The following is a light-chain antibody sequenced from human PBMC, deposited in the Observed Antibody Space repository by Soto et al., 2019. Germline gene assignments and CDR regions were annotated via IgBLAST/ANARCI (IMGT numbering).Light chain of an antibody. CDR2: AND. V-gene: IGLV1-44*01. CDR3: AAWDDSLNVYV. CDR1: NSNIGPNT. Sequence: QSVLTQTPSASGTPGQRVTISCSGSNSNIGPNTVNWYQQLPGTAPRLLIYANDQRPSGVPDRFSGSKSGTSASLAISGLQSEDETDYYCAAWDDSLNVYVFGTGTKVTVL. J-gene: IGLJ1*01.